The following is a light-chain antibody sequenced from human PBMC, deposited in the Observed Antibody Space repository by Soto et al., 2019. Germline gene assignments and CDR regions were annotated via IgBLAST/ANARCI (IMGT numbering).Light chain of an antibody. CDR3: SSYTSSSAVV. J-gene: IGLJ2*01. V-gene: IGLV2-14*01. Sequence: QSALTQPASVSGSPGQSITISCTGTSRDVGGYNYVSWYQQHPGKAPKLMIYDVSNRPSGVSNRFSGSKSGNTASLTISGLQAEDEADYYCSSYTSSSAVVFGGWTKLTFL. CDR1: SRDVGGYNY. CDR2: DVS.